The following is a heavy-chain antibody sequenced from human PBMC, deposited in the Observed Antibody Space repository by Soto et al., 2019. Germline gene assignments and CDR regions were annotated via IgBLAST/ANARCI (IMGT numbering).Heavy chain of an antibody. CDR2: INGRSNYK. CDR1: GYMFRTYV. J-gene: IGHJ4*01. D-gene: IGHD1-26*01. CDR3: AREDGIAGETSAFDY. Sequence: PGGSLRLACATPGYMFRTYVMNWVRQATGKGLEWVSSINGRSNYKYYANSVRGRFTISRDNAKNSLFLQMSSLTAEDTAVYYCAREDGIAGETSAFDYWGHGTLVTVSS. V-gene: IGHV3-21*01.